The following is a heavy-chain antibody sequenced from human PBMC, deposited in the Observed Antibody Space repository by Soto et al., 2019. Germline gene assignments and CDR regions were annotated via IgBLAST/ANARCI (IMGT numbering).Heavy chain of an antibody. Sequence: EVQLVESGGGLVQPGGSLRLSCAASGFTFSSYSMNWVRQAPGKGLEWVSYISSSSSTIYYADSVKGRFTISRDNAKNSLYLQMNSLRAEDTAVYYCASAPMGGPFDCWGQGTLVTVSS. CDR2: ISSSSSTI. CDR1: GFTFSSYS. CDR3: ASAPMGGPFDC. J-gene: IGHJ4*02. V-gene: IGHV3-48*01. D-gene: IGHD2-15*01.